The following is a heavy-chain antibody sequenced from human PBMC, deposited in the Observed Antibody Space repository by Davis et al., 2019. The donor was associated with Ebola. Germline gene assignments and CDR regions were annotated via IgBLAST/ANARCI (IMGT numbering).Heavy chain of an antibody. J-gene: IGHJ3*02. CDR3: AGDPMTTGQDHAFDI. CDR1: GFTFSTYA. Sequence: GESLKISCAASGFTFSTYAMSWVRQAPGKGLEWVANIKQDGSEKYYVDSVKGRFTISRDNAKNSLYLQMNSLRAEDTAVYYCAGDPMTTGQDHAFDICGQGTMVTVSS. CDR2: IKQDGSEK. D-gene: IGHD1-1*01. V-gene: IGHV3-7*01.